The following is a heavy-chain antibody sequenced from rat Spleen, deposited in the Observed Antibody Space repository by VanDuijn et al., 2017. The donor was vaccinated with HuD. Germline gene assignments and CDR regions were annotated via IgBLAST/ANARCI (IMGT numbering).Heavy chain of an antibody. J-gene: IGHJ3*01. Sequence: EVQLVESGGGLVQPGRSLKLSCAASGFTFSDYNMAWVRQAPKKGLEWVATISYDGSSTYYRDSVKGRFTISRDNAKSTLYLQMDSLRAEDTATYYWARHSYSSYGGFAYWGQGTLVTVSS. CDR2: ISYDGSST. CDR1: GFTFSDYN. CDR3: ARHSYSSYGGFAY. V-gene: IGHV5-7*01. D-gene: IGHD1-2*01.